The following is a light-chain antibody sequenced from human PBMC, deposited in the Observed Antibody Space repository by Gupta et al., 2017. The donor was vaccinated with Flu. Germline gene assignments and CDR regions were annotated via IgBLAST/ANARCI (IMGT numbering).Light chain of an antibody. CDR2: EVT. J-gene: IGLJ3*02. Sequence: GSPGQSITISCTGTSSDVGGYNYVSWYQQHPGKAPKLMIYEVTDRPSGVSNRFSGSKSGNTASLAISGLQAEDEADYFCASYTTTSTWVFGGGTKRTVL. CDR3: ASYTTTSTWV. CDR1: SSDVGGYNY. V-gene: IGLV2-14*01.